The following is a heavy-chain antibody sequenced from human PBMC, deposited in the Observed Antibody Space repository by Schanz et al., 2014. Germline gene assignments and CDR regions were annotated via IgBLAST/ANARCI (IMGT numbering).Heavy chain of an antibody. Sequence: VRLVESGGGLVQPGGSLRLSCAASGFTFSDYYMSWIRQAPGKGLEWLAYIATSSSTRHYADSVKGRVTISRDNAKNSVSLQMRRLRVEDTAVYYCASGVHVSSLQKGLQFWGRGTLVIVSS. CDR2: IATSSSTR. CDR3: ASGVHVSSLQKGLQF. J-gene: IGHJ1*01. V-gene: IGHV3-11*04. D-gene: IGHD3-10*01. CDR1: GFTFSDYY.